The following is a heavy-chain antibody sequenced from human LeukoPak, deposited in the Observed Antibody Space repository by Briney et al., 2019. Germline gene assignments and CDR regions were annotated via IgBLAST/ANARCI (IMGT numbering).Heavy chain of an antibody. CDR2: INHSGYT. Sequence: SETLSLTCAVSGVSFNDYYWSWVRQTPGKGLEWIGEINHSGYTNDSPSLKSRVTLSIDTSRKQVSLNLRSVTVADSGIYYCTRMTTGHEYWGQGTLVTVSS. D-gene: IGHD4-17*01. V-gene: IGHV4-34*01. CDR1: GVSFNDYY. J-gene: IGHJ4*02. CDR3: TRMTTGHEY.